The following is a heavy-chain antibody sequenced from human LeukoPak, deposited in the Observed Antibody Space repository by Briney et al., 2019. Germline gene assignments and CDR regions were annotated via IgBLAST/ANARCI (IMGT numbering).Heavy chain of an antibody. CDR3: ARDSGTSLRYFDY. Sequence: SETLSLTCTVSAGSISSGNYYWSWIRQPAGKGLVWIGRIYTSRSTNYNPSLKSRVTISVDTSKNQFSLKLSSVTAADTAVYYCARDSGTSLRYFDYWGQGTLVTVSS. CDR2: IYTSRST. CDR1: AGSISSGNYY. J-gene: IGHJ4*02. D-gene: IGHD1-26*01. V-gene: IGHV4-61*02.